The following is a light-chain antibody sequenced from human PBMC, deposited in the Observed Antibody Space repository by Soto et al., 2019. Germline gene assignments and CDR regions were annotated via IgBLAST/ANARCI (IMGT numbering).Light chain of an antibody. CDR2: EVG. V-gene: IGLV2-14*01. CDR1: SSDVGAFNY. Sequence: QSALTQPASVSGSPGQSITISCTGTSSDVGAFNYVSWYLQYPGKAPKLMIYEVGNRPSGVSNRLSGSKSGNTASLTISGLQAEDEADYYCCSYASGSIYVFATGTKLTVL. J-gene: IGLJ1*01. CDR3: CSYASGSIYV.